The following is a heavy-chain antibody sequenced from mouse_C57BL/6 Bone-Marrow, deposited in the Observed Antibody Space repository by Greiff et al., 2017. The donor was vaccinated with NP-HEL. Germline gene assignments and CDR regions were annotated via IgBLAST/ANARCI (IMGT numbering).Heavy chain of an antibody. V-gene: IGHV2-5*01. CDR1: GFSLTSYG. Sequence: QVQLQQSGPGLVQPSQSLSITCTVSGFSLTSYGVHWVRQSPGKGLEWLGVIWRGGSTDYNAAFMSRLSITKDNSKSQVFFKMNSLQADDTAIYYCAKNEDYGYDHYAMDYWGQGTSVTVSS. D-gene: IGHD2-2*01. J-gene: IGHJ4*01. CDR2: IWRGGST. CDR3: AKNEDYGYDHYAMDY.